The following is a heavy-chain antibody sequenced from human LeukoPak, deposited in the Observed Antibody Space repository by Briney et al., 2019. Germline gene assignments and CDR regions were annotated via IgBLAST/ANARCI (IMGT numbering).Heavy chain of an antibody. J-gene: IGHJ5*02. CDR3: ARSTTVVAFNWFDL. D-gene: IGHD4-23*01. Sequence: GESLKISCKGSGYSFTNYWIGWVRQMPGKGLEWMGIIYPGDSDTRYSPSFKGQVTISADKSINTAYLQWSSLKASDTAMYYCARSTTVVAFNWFDLWGQGTLVTVSS. CDR2: IYPGDSDT. CDR1: GYSFTNYW. V-gene: IGHV5-51*01.